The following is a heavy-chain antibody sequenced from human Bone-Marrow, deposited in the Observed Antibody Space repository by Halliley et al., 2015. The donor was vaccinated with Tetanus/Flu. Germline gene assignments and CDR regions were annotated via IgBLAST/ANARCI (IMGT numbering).Heavy chain of an antibody. Sequence: WIGYIYYSGTAFFNPSLKSLLSFSVDTSQNQFSLKLGSGNAADSAVYYCAGGEDLGDYRAFDIWGQGTMVTVSS. CDR2: IYYSGTA. D-gene: IGHD4-17*01. CDR3: AGGEDLGDYRAFDI. J-gene: IGHJ3*02. V-gene: IGHV4-31*01.